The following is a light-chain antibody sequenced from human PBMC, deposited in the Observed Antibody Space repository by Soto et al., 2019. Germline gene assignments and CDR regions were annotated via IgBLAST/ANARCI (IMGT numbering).Light chain of an antibody. Sequence: SVLTQPASVSRSPGQSITISCTGTSSDVGAYNYVSWYQHHPGKAPKLMIHEVSDRPSGVSTRFSGSKSGHTASLTISGLQAEDEADYYCSSYTSSSTYVFGTGTKVTVL. CDR3: SSYTSSSTYV. V-gene: IGLV2-14*01. CDR1: SSDVGAYNY. J-gene: IGLJ1*01. CDR2: EVS.